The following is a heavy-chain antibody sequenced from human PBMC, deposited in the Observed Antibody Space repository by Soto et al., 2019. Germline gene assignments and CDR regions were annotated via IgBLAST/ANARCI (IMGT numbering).Heavy chain of an antibody. V-gene: IGHV4-59*08. Sequence: SETLSLTCTVSGGSISSYYWSWIRQPPGKGLEWIGYIYYSGSTNYNPSLKSRFTISVDTSKNQFSLKLSSVTAADTAVYYCARLYGSGSWIDYWGQGTLVTVSS. J-gene: IGHJ4*02. D-gene: IGHD3-10*01. CDR2: IYYSGST. CDR1: GGSISSYY. CDR3: ARLYGSGSWIDY.